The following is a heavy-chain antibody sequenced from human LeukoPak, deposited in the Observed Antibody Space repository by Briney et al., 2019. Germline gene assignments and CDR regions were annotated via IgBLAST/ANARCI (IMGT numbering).Heavy chain of an antibody. D-gene: IGHD2-15*01. CDR2: IKQDGSEK. CDR3: AITGYCSGGSCYSWDYYYYYYMDV. J-gene: IGHJ6*03. CDR1: GFTFSSYW. Sequence: PGGSLRLSCAASGFTFSSYWMSWVRQAPGKGLEWVANIKQDGSEKYYVDSVKGRFTISRDNAKNSLYLQMNSLRSDDTAVYYCAITGYCSGGSCYSWDYYYYYYMDVWGKGTTVTVSS. V-gene: IGHV3-7*03.